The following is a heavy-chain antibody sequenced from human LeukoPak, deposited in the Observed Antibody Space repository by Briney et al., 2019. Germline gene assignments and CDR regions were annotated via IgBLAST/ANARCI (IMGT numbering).Heavy chain of an antibody. V-gene: IGHV1-8*02. CDR3: TLNPPLTGDFDY. J-gene: IGHJ4*02. CDR1: GYTFTSYD. CDR2: MSPNSGNT. D-gene: IGHD7-27*01. Sequence: GASVKVSCKASGYTFTSYDINWVRQATGQGLEWWGWMSPNSGNTGYAQKFQGRVTMTRDTSISTAYMELSSLRSEDTAIYYCTLNPPLTGDFDYWGQGTLVTVSS.